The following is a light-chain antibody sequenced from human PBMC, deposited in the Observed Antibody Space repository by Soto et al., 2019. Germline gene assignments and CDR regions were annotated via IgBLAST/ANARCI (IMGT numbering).Light chain of an antibody. CDR3: QQRSSWPT. V-gene: IGKV3D-20*02. J-gene: IGKJ4*01. CDR1: QSVSSNN. Sequence: EIVLTQSPGTLSLSPGERATLSCRASQSVSSNNLAWYQQRPGQAPRLLIYGASTRATGIPDRFIGSGSGTDLALIISSLEPEDFAVYYCQQRSSWPTFGGGTKVDIK. CDR2: GAS.